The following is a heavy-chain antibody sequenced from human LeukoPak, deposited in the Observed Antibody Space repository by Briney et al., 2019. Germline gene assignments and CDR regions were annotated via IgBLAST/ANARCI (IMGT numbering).Heavy chain of an antibody. J-gene: IGHJ4*02. CDR1: GFTFSDYY. CDR3: ARRLSCSSTSCYPPDY. Sequence: GGSLRLSCAASGFTFSDYYMSWIRQAPGKGLEWVSYISSSGSTIYYADSVKGRFTISRDNAKNSLYLQMNSLRAEDTAVYYCARRLSCSSTSCYPPDYWGQGTLVTASS. D-gene: IGHD2-2*01. V-gene: IGHV3-11*01. CDR2: ISSSGSTI.